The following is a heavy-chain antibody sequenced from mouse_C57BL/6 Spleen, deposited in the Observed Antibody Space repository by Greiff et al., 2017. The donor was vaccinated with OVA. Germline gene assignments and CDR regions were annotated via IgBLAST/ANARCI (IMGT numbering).Heavy chain of an antibody. V-gene: IGHV1-81*01. CDR1: GYTFTSYG. CDR2: IYPRSGTT. CDR3: ARMDYGSSDGFDY. J-gene: IGHJ2*01. D-gene: IGHD1-1*01. Sequence: QVQLQQSGAELARPGASVKLSCKASGYTFTSYGISWVKQRTGQGLEWIGEIYPRSGTTYNNEKFKGKATLPAAKSYSNAYMELRSLTSEDATVYCCARMDYGSSDGFDYWGQGTTLTVSS.